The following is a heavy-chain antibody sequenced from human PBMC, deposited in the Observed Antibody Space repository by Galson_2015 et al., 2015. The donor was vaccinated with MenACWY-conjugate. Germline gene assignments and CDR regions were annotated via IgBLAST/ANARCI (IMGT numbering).Heavy chain of an antibody. J-gene: IGHJ1*01. Sequence: SETLSLTCTVPGGSMSTLFWSWIRQAPGKGLEWIGYVYSSGSTTYNPSLKSRVTMSLDTSKNQFSLRLSSMTAADTAVYYCARILGVWQQLVTWGQGTLVTVSS. D-gene: IGHD6-13*01. V-gene: IGHV4-59*11. CDR3: ARILGVWQQLVT. CDR2: VYSSGST. CDR1: GGSMSTLF.